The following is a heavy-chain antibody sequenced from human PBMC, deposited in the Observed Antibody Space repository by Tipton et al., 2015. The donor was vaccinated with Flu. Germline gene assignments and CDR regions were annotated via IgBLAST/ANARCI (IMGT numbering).Heavy chain of an antibody. J-gene: IGHJ4*02. CDR1: GDSIGSRYC. CDR3: ARHQSSSLLPFDY. Sequence: TLSLTCSVSGDSIGSRYCWGWIRQPPGKGLEWIGNICQTGSTYYNPSLKSRVTISVARSKNQFSLRLTSVTAADTAVYYCARHQSSSLLPFDYWDQGTLVTVSS. CDR2: ICQTGST. D-gene: IGHD6-6*01. V-gene: IGHV4-38-2*01.